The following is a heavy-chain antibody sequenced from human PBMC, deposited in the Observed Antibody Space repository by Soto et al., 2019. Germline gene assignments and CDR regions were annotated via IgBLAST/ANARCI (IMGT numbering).Heavy chain of an antibody. CDR1: GDSISSDKW. CDR3: AREGNLGRWIQHPDS. CDR2: IHYNGNT. Sequence: SETLSLTCAVSGDSISSDKWWSWVRQPPGKGLEWIGNIHYNGNTKYSPSLKSRVTMSVDTSKNHFSLKLISVTTADTAVYFCAREGNLGRWIQHPDSWGQGTLVTVSS. V-gene: IGHV4-4*02. D-gene: IGHD2-2*03. J-gene: IGHJ4*02.